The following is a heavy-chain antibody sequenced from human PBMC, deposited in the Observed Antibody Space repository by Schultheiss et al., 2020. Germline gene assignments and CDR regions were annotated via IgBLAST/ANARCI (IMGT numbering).Heavy chain of an antibody. CDR2: INHSGST. Sequence: SETLSLTCTVSGGSISSGGYYWSWIRQHPGKGLEWIGEINHSGSTNYNPSLKSRVTISVDTSKNQFSLKLSSVTAADTAVYYCAKDLKDYDFWSGYYTSFAYYYGMDVWGQGTTVTVSS. J-gene: IGHJ6*02. V-gene: IGHV4-31*03. CDR1: GGSISSGGYY. CDR3: AKDLKDYDFWSGYYTSFAYYYGMDV. D-gene: IGHD3-3*01.